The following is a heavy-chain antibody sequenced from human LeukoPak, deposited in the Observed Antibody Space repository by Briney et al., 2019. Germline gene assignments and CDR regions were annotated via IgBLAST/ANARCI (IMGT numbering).Heavy chain of an antibody. J-gene: IGHJ6*02. CDR1: GFPFRRYS. Sequence: GGSLRVSCAASGFPFRRYSMDWVRQAPGKGLEWVSSISSSSSYIYYADSVKGRFTISRDNAKNSLYLQMNSLRAEDTAVYYCARCTGRAYGMDIWGQGATVSVSS. CDR3: ARCTGRAYGMDI. D-gene: IGHD2-15*01. CDR2: ISSSSSYI. V-gene: IGHV3-21*01.